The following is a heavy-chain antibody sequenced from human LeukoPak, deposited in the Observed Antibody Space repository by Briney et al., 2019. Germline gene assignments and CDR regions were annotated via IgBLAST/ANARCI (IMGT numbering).Heavy chain of an antibody. J-gene: IGHJ4*02. D-gene: IGHD2/OR15-2a*01. V-gene: IGHV1-24*01. CDR1: GYTLTELS. CDR3: ATPSTGGIHYPTFYDY. Sequence: ASVKVSCKVSGYTLTELSMHWVRQAPGKGLEWMGGFDPEDGETIYAQKFQGRVAMTEDTSTDTAYMELSSLRSEDTAVYYCATPSTGGIHYPTFYDYWGQGTLVTVSS. CDR2: FDPEDGET.